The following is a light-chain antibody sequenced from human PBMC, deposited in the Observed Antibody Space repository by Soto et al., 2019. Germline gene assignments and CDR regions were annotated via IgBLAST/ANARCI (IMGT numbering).Light chain of an antibody. CDR1: SSDVGSYNV. CDR3: CSYAGSNIWV. Sequence: QAVVTQPASVSGSPGQSITISCTGSSSDVGSYNVVSWFQQQPGKAPRLMIYEGSRRPSGVPHRFSGSKSGNTASLTISGLQAEDEADYYCCSYAGSNIWVFGGGTKVTVL. CDR2: EGS. V-gene: IGLV2-23*01. J-gene: IGLJ3*02.